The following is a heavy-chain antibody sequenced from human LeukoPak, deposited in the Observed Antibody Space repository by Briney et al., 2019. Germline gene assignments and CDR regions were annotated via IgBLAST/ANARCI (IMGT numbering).Heavy chain of an antibody. CDR1: GGSISSGGYY. CDR2: IYYSGST. D-gene: IGHD3-10*01. CDR3: ARSYGSGRGFDP. V-gene: IGHV4-31*03. J-gene: IGHJ5*02. Sequence: PSETLSLTCTVSGGSISSGGYYWNWIRQHPGKGLEWIGYIYYSGSTYYNPSLKSRVTISVDTSKNQFSLKLSSVTAADTAVYYCARSYGSGRGFDPWGQGTLVTVSS.